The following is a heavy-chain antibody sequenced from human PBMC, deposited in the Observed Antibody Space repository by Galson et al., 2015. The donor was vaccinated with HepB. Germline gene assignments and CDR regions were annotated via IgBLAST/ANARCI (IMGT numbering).Heavy chain of an antibody. J-gene: IGHJ4*02. CDR3: ARVRYDSSGYAKDY. V-gene: IGHV3-74*01. CDR1: GFTFNDYW. CDR2: INSDGSTR. Sequence: SLRLSCAASGFTFNDYWMHWVRQAPGKGLVWVSRINSDGSTRSYADFVKGRFTISRDNAKNTLYLQMNSLRAEDTAVYYCARVRYDSSGYAKDYWGQGILVTVSS. D-gene: IGHD3-22*01.